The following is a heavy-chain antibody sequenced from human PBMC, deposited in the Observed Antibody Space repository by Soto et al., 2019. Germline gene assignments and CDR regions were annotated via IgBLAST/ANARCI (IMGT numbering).Heavy chain of an antibody. D-gene: IGHD6-19*01. V-gene: IGHV1-8*01. CDR1: GYTFTSYD. CDR2: RNPNSGNT. J-gene: IGHJ1*01. CDR3: ARSLASGWYFFQH. Sequence: ASVKVSCKASGYTFTSYDINWVRQATGQGLEWMGWRNPNSGNTGYAQKFQGRVTMTRNTSISTAYMELSSLRSEDTAVYYCARSLASGWYFFQHWGQGTLVTVSS.